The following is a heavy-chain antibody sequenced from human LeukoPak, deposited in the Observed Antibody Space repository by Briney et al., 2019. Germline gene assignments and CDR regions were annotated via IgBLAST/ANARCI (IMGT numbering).Heavy chain of an antibody. CDR1: GGSISSGAYF. CDR3: ASSRYYDSSGYYHFDY. Sequence: SETLSLTCTVSGGSISSGAYFWTWIRQHPGKGLEWIGYISYRGSTSYNPSLKGRVTISEDTSKTQFSLKLSSVTAADMAVYYCASSRYYDSSGYYHFDYWGQGTLVTVSS. CDR2: ISYRGST. V-gene: IGHV4-31*03. D-gene: IGHD3-22*01. J-gene: IGHJ4*02.